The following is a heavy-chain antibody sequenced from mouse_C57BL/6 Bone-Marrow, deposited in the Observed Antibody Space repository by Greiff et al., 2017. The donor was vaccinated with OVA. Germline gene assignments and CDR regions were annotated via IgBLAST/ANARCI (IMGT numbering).Heavy chain of an antibody. D-gene: IGHD2-12*01. Sequence: VQLQQSGAELVKPGASVKMSCKASGYTFTSYWITWVKQRPGQGLEWIGDIYPGSGSTNYNEKFKSKATLTVDTSSSTAYMQLSSLTSEDTAVYYCARYRGAWFAYWGQGTLVTVSA. CDR2: IYPGSGST. J-gene: IGHJ3*01. V-gene: IGHV1-55*01. CDR3: ARYRGAWFAY. CDR1: GYTFTSYW.